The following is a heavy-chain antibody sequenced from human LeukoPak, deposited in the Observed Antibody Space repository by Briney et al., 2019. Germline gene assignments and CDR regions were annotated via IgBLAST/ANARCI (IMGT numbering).Heavy chain of an antibody. J-gene: IGHJ5*02. CDR1: EYSFVSYY. CDR2: IYPHDGTT. V-gene: IGHV1-46*01. Sequence: GASVKVSCKASEYSFVSYYIHWVRQAPGEGLEWVGLIYPHDGTTNYAQKFQGRVTMTVDRSTTTFYMELSSLTSEDTAVYYCTRDRPHNWFDPWGQGTLVTVSP. CDR3: TRDRPHNWFDP.